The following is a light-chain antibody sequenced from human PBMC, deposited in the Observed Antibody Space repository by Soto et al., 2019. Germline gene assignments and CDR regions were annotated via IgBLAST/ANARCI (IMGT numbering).Light chain of an antibody. Sequence: EIVLTQSPDTLSLSPGERATLSCRASESVTSSHLAWYQQKRGQAPRLLIYGASSRATDIPDRFSGSGSGTDFTLTNSRLEPEDFAVYYCQHYGSSSNTFGQGTRLEIK. J-gene: IGKJ5*01. CDR2: GAS. CDR1: ESVTSSH. CDR3: QHYGSSSNT. V-gene: IGKV3-20*01.